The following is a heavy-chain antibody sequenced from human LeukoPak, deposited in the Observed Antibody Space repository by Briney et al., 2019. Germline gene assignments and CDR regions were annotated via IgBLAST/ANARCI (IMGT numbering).Heavy chain of an antibody. J-gene: IGHJ4*02. V-gene: IGHV3-48*04. CDR2: ISSSSTTI. D-gene: IGHD5-18*01. CDR3: ARSPDGYSYGYLY. CDR1: GFTFSNYN. Sequence: GGSLRLSCAASGFTFSNYNIKCVRQAPGEGLEWVSYISSSSTTIYYADSVKGRFTISRDNTKNSLYLQMNSLRAEDTAVYCCARSPDGYSYGYLYWGQGTLVTVSS.